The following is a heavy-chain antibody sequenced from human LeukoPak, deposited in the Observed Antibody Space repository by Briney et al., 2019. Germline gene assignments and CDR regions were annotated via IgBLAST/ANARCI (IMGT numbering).Heavy chain of an antibody. D-gene: IGHD3-10*02. J-gene: IGHJ3*02. Sequence: PGGSLRLSCAASGFTFDDYAMQWVRQAPGKGREWVSGISWNSGSIGYADSVKGRFTISRDNAKNSLYLQMNSLRAEDMALYYCAKDTSVFFDAFDIWGQGTMVTVSS. CDR3: AKDTSVFFDAFDI. V-gene: IGHV3-9*03. CDR2: ISWNSGSI. CDR1: GFTFDDYA.